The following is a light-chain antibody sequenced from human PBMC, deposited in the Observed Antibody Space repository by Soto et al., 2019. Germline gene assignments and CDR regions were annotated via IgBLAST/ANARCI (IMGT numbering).Light chain of an antibody. J-gene: IGKJ5*01. V-gene: IGKV3D-20*02. CDR2: GAS. CDR1: QSVSSSY. CDR3: QQRRSWPPTIT. Sequence: EIGLSQSPGTLSLSTGGRATLSCRASQSVSSSYLAWYQQKPGQAPRLLIYGASTRATGIPARFSGSGSGTEFTLTISSLQSEDFAVYYCQQRRSWPPTITFGQGTLLEV.